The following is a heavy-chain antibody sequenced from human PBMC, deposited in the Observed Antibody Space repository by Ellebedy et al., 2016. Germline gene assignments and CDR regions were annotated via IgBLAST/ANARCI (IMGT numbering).Heavy chain of an antibody. CDR2: ISGSGGST. D-gene: IGHD4-11*01. CDR3: ARWADYNNNFIYAFDI. V-gene: IGHV3-23*01. J-gene: IGHJ3*02. Sequence: GESLKISXAASGFTLNNYAMSWVRQAPGKGLEWVSAISGSGGSTYYADSVKGRFTISRDNSKNTLYLQMNSLRAEDTAVYYCARWADYNNNFIYAFDIWGQGTMVTVSS. CDR1: GFTLNNYA.